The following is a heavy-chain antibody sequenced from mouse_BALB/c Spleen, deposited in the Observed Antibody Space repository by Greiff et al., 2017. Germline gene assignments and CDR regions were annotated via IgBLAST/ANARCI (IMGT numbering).Heavy chain of an antibody. D-gene: IGHD3-1*01. CDR2: ISSGGSYT. V-gene: IGHV5-6*01. J-gene: IGHJ4*01. CDR3: ARHGGSSGYDAMDY. CDR1: GFTFSSYG. Sequence: EVQLVESGGDLVKPGGSLKLSCAASGFTFSSYGMSWVRQTPDKRLEWVATISSGGSYTYYPDSVKGRFTISRDNAKNTLYLQMSSLTSDDTAMYYCARHGGSSGYDAMDYWGQGTSVTVSS.